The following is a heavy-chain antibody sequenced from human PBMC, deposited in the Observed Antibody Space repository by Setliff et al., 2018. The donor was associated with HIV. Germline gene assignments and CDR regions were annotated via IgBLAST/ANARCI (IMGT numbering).Heavy chain of an antibody. V-gene: IGHV4-61*02. CDR3: ARQESYGNGGLYYFDY. D-gene: IGHD2-8*02. CDR1: GGAISSYSYY. Sequence: SETLSLTCTVSGGAISSYSYYWGWIRQPPGKGLEWIGRIYTSGSTNDNPSLKSRITISVDTSNNQFSLRLSSVTAADTAVYYCARQESYGNGGLYYFDYWGQGTLVTVSS. CDR2: IYTSGST. J-gene: IGHJ4*02.